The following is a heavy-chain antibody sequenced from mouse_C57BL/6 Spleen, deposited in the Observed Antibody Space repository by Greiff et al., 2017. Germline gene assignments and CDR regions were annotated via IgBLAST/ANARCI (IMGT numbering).Heavy chain of an antibody. Sequence: EVQGVESGGGLVQPGGSMKLSCAASGFTFSDAWMDWVRQSPEKGLEWVAEIRNKANNHATYYAESVKGRFTISRDDSKSSVYLQMNSLRAEDTGIYYCTWTDDGYLDYWGQGTTLTVSS. CDR1: GFTFSDAW. J-gene: IGHJ2*01. D-gene: IGHD2-3*01. V-gene: IGHV6-6*01. CDR3: TWTDDGYLDY. CDR2: IRNKANNHAT.